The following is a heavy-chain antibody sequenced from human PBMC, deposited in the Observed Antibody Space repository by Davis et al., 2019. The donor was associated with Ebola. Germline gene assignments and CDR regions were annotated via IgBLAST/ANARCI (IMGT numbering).Heavy chain of an antibody. D-gene: IGHD3-9*01. Sequence: SETLSLTCAVYGGSFSGYYWSWIRQPPGKGLEWIGEINHSGSTYYNPSLKSRVTISVDTSKNQFSLKLSSVTAADTAVYYCARELVIRKGWLDPWGQGTLVTVSS. CDR2: INHSGST. V-gene: IGHV4-34*01. J-gene: IGHJ5*02. CDR3: ARELVIRKGWLDP. CDR1: GGSFSGYY.